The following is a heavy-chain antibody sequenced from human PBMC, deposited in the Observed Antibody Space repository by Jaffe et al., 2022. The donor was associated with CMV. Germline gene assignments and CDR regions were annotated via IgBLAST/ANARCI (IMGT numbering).Heavy chain of an antibody. CDR2: IYYSGST. V-gene: IGHV4-39*01. CDR3: ARQGGYYDYVWGSYRGDVFDY. D-gene: IGHD3-16*02. Sequence: QLQLQESGPGLVKPSETLSLTCTVSGGSISSSSYYWGWIRQPPGKGLEWIGSIYYSGSTYYNPSLKSRVTISVDTSKNQFSLKLSSVTAADTAVYYCARQGGYYDYVWGSYRGDVFDYWGQGTLVTVSS. J-gene: IGHJ4*02. CDR1: GGSISSSSYY.